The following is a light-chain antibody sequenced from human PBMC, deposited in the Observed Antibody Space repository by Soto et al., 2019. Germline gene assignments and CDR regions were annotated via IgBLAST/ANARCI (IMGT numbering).Light chain of an antibody. CDR2: VTN. CDR1: RSNIGAGYD. CDR3: QTYDSSLGGSI. J-gene: IGLJ2*01. Sequence: QPVLTQPPSVSGAPGQRVTISCTGTRSNIGAGYDVHWYQQLPGTAPKLLIYVTNNRPSGVPDRFSGSKSGTSASLAITGLRAEDEADYYCQTYDSSLGGSIFGGGTQLTVL. V-gene: IGLV1-40*01.